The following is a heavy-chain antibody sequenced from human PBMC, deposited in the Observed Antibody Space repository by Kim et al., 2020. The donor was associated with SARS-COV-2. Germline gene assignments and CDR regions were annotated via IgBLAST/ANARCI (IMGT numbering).Heavy chain of an antibody. CDR3: ARDGAEIVPVGWFDP. D-gene: IGHD2-2*01. J-gene: IGHJ5*02. CDR1: GGSISSSSYY. Sequence: SETLSLTCTVSGGSISSSSYYWGWIRQPPGKGLEWIGSIYYSGSTYYNPSLKSRVTISVDTSKNQFSLKLSSVTAADTAVYYCARDGAEIVPVGWFDPWGQGTLVTVSS. CDR2: IYYSGST. V-gene: IGHV4-39*07.